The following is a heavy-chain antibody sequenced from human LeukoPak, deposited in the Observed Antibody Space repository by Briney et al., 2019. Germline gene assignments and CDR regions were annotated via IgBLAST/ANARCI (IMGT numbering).Heavy chain of an antibody. Sequence: TSETLSLTCAVYGGSFSGYYWSWIRQPPGKGLEWIGEINHSGSTNYNPSLKSRVTISVDTSKNQFSLKLSSVTAADTAVYYCARRPALRGYSYGYYYYMDVWGKGTTATISS. D-gene: IGHD5-18*01. J-gene: IGHJ6*03. CDR1: GGSFSGYY. CDR2: INHSGST. V-gene: IGHV4-34*01. CDR3: ARRPALRGYSYGYYYYMDV.